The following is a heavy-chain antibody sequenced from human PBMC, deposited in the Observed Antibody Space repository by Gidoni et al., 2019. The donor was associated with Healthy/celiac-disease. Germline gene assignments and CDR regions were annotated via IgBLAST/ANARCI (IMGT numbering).Heavy chain of an antibody. D-gene: IGHD4-17*01. J-gene: IGHJ4*02. CDR3: AKDDYGGFDY. CDR2: ISGSGCST. CDR1: GFTFRSYA. V-gene: IGHV3-23*01. Sequence: EVQLLESGGGLVQPGGSLRLSCAATGFTFRSYAMSWVSQSPGKGLEWVSAISGSGCSTYYADSVKGRFTISRDNSKTTLYLQMNSLRAEDTSVYYCAKDDYGGFDYWGQGTLVTVSS.